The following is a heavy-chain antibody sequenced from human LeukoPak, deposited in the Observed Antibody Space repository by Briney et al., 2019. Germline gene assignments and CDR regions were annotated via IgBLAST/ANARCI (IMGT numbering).Heavy chain of an antibody. CDR1: GYTFTSYY. V-gene: IGHV1-18*04. Sequence: ASVKVSCKASGYTFTSYYMHWVRQAPGQGLEWMGWISAYNGNTNYAQKLQGRVTMTTDTSTSTAYMELRSLRSDDTAVYYCARVWQTDAFDIWGQGTMVTVSS. CDR3: ARVWQTDAFDI. J-gene: IGHJ3*02. CDR2: ISAYNGNT.